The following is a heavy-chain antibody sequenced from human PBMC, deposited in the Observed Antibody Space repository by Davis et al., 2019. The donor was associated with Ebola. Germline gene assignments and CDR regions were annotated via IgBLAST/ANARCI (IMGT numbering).Heavy chain of an antibody. CDR3: ARDYYGPLYYYGMDV. Sequence: GGSLRLSCAASGFTFSSYGMHWVRQAPGKGLEWVAVISYDGSNKYYADSVKGRFTISRDNSKNTLYLQMNSLRAEDTAVYYCARDYYGPLYYYGMDVWGQGTTVTVSS. D-gene: IGHD3-10*01. J-gene: IGHJ6*02. CDR1: GFTFSSYG. V-gene: IGHV3-30*03. CDR2: ISYDGSNK.